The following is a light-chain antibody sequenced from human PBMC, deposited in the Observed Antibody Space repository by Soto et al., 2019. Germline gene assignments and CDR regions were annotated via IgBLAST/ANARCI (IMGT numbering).Light chain of an antibody. CDR2: FAS. CDR1: QSVSSSS. V-gene: IGKV3-20*01. Sequence: EIVLTQSAGTLSLSPGERATLSCRASQSVSSSSLAWYQQNPGQSPRLLIYFASSRATGTPDRFSGTGSGTDFTLTISRLEPEDFAVYYCQQYGSWTFGQGTQVDIK. J-gene: IGKJ1*01. CDR3: QQYGSWT.